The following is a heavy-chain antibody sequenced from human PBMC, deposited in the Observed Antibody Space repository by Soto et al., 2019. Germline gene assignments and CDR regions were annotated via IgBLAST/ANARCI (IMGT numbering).Heavy chain of an antibody. J-gene: IGHJ4*02. CDR1: GFTFSNAW. CDR2: IKSKTDGGTT. D-gene: IGHD3-16*02. Sequence: GGSLRLSCAASGFTFSNAWMSWVRQAPGKGLEWVGRIKSKTDGGTTDYAAPVKGRFTISRDDSKKTMYLQMNSLKTEDTAVYYCTTTDLGYMITFGGVIGLDYWGQGTLVTVSS. V-gene: IGHV3-15*01. CDR3: TTTDLGYMITFGGVIGLDY.